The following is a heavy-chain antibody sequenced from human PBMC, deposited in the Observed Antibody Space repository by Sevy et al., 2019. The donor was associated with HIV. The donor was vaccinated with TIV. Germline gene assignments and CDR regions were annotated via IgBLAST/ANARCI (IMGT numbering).Heavy chain of an antibody. Sequence: ATVKVSCKASGYTFTSYGISWVRQAPRQGLERMGWISAYNRNTNYAQKLQGRVTMTTDTSTSTAYMELRSLRSDDTAVYYCARVPLWFGELLLWSGDYWGQGTLVTVSS. CDR1: GYTFTSYG. V-gene: IGHV1-18*01. CDR3: ARVPLWFGELLLWSGDY. CDR2: ISAYNRNT. J-gene: IGHJ4*02. D-gene: IGHD3-10*01.